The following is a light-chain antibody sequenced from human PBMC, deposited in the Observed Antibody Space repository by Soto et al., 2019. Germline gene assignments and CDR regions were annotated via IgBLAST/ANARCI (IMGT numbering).Light chain of an antibody. J-gene: IGLJ3*02. CDR3: SSFAGSSKLV. V-gene: IGLV2-8*01. Sequence: QSVLTQPPSASGSPGQSVTISCPGTSSDVGRYKYVSWYQQYPGKAPKVMIYEVNKRPSGVPDRFSGSKSGNTASLTVSGLQTEDEAHYYCSSFAGSSKLVFGGGTKVTVL. CDR1: SSDVGRYKY. CDR2: EVN.